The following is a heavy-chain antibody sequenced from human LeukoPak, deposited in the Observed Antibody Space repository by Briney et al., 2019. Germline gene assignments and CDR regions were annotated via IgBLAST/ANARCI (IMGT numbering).Heavy chain of an antibody. Sequence: PGRSLRLSCAASGFIFGRYGMHWVRQAPGKGLEGVAVIWYDGIKEYYADSVKGRFTVSRDNSNNIVYLQMNGLTAEDTAMYYCARDVDTHSQYSRFDFWGQGTLVTVSS. J-gene: IGHJ4*02. D-gene: IGHD2-21*01. CDR3: ARDVDTHSQYSRFDF. V-gene: IGHV3-33*01. CDR2: IWYDGIKE. CDR1: GFIFGRYG.